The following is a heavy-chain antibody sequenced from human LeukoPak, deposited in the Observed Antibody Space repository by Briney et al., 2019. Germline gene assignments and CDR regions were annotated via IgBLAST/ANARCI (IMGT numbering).Heavy chain of an antibody. V-gene: IGHV1-2*02. J-gene: IGHJ5*02. CDR3: ARVTMAEGWFDP. CDR2: INPNSGGT. D-gene: IGHD5-24*01. Sequence: GRSLRLSCAASGYTFTGYYMHWVRQAPGQGLEWMGWINPNSGGTNYAQKFQGRVTMTRDTSISTAYMELSRLRSDDTAVYYCARVTMAEGWFDPWGQGTLVTVSS. CDR1: GYTFTGYY.